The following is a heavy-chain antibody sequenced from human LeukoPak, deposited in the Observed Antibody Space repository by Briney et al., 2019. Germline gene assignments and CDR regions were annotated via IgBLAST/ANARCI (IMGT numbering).Heavy chain of an antibody. V-gene: IGHV3-23*01. CDR3: AELGITMIGGV. CDR1: GFTLSSYA. J-gene: IGHJ6*04. Sequence: GGSLRLSCAASGFTLSSYAMSWVRQAPGKGLEWVSAISDTGNTYHADSVKGRFTISRDSSKNTLFLQMNRLRPEDAAVYYCAELGITMIGGVWGKGTTVTISS. D-gene: IGHD3-10*02. CDR2: ISDTGNT.